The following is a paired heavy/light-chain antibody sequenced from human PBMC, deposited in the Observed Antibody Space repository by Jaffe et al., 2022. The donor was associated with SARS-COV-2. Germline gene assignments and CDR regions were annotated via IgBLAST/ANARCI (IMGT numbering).Heavy chain of an antibody. D-gene: IGHD6-19*01. J-gene: IGHJ5*02. CDR3: ARALVADTWSNDL. CDR2: INQDGRGE. V-gene: IGHV3-7*01. Sequence: EVQLVESGGGLVQPGGSLRLSCVVSGFDFSRSWMSWVRQAPGKGLEWVANINQDGRGEFYVDSVRGRFDISRDNTRNSLFLQMNSLRAEDTAVYYCARALVADTWSNDLWGHGSLVTVSS. CDR1: GFDFSRSW.
Light chain of an antibody. CDR1: QSIGRY. Sequence: DIQMTQSPSSLSASVGDRITINCRASQSIGRYLNWYQQKPGKAPKLLINGASGLQSGVPSRFTGSGSGTDFTLTITSLQPEDFVTYYCQHTHSAPWVFGQGTKVEVK. J-gene: IGKJ1*01. CDR2: GAS. CDR3: QHTHSAPWV. V-gene: IGKV1-39*01.